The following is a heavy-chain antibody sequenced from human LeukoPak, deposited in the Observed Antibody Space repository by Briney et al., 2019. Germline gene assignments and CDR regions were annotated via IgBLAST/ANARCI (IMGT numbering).Heavy chain of an antibody. D-gene: IGHD2-2*01. CDR3: ARDPKSQLLLDY. CDR2: INPHSGDT. CDR1: GYTFTGYY. V-gene: IGHV1-2*02. J-gene: IGHJ4*02. Sequence: ASVKVSCKASGYTFTGYYMHWVRQAPGQGLEWMGWINPHSGDTKYAEKFQDRVTLTRDTSISTAYMELSRLTSGDTAVYYCARDPKSQLLLDYWGQGTLVTVSS.